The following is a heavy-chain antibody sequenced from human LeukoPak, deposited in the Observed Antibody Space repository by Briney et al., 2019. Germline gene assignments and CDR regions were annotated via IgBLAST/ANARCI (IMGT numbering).Heavy chain of an antibody. CDR2: IYYSGST. CDR1: GGSISSSSYY. CDR3: ARKSSSSDYYYYYYMDV. Sequence: SETLSLTCTVSGGSISSSSYYWGWIRQPSGKGLEWIGSIYYSGSTYYNPSLKSRVTISVDTSKNQFSLKLSSVTAADTAVYYCARKSSSSDYYYYYYMDVWGKGTTVTVSS. D-gene: IGHD6-6*01. J-gene: IGHJ6*03. V-gene: IGHV4-39*07.